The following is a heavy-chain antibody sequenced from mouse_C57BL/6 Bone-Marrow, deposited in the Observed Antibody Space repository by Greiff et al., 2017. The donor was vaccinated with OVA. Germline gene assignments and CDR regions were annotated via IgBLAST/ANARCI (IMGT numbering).Heavy chain of an antibody. Sequence: QVQLKQSGPGLVAPSQRLSITCTVSGFSLTSYAISWVRQPPGKGLEWLGVIWTGGGTNYNSALKSRLSISKDNSKSQVFLKMNSLQTDDTARYYCARNPLITTVVERGYYYAMDYWGQGTSVTVSS. CDR1: GFSLTSYA. D-gene: IGHD1-1*01. J-gene: IGHJ4*01. CDR2: IWTGGGT. CDR3: ARNPLITTVVERGYYYAMDY. V-gene: IGHV2-9-1*01.